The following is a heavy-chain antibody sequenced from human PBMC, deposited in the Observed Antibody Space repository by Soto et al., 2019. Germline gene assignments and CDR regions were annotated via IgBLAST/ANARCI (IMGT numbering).Heavy chain of an antibody. J-gene: IGHJ4*02. CDR3: ARYYGDDFLCTLHY. CDR2: ISPNTGNT. D-gene: IGHD4-17*01. V-gene: IGHV1-18*01. Sequence: QVQLVQSGAEVKKPGASVKVSCKASGYTFTSYGISWVRQAPGQGLEWMGWISPNTGNTNYAHKLQGRVTMTTDTSTSGAHMELRTLRAYETTVYYCARYYGDDFLCTLHYWGQGTLVTVTS. CDR1: GYTFTSYG.